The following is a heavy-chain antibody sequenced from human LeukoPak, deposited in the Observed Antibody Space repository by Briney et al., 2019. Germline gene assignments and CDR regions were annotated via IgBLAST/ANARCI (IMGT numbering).Heavy chain of an antibody. V-gene: IGHV1-18*01. CDR1: GYTFTSYG. CDR2: ISAYNGNT. CDR3: AREVDTAIINWFDP. Sequence: ASVKVSCKASGYTFTSYGISWVRPAPGQGLEWMGWISAYNGNTNYAQKLQGRVTMTTDTSTSTAYMELRSLRSDDTAVYYCAREVDTAIINWFDPWGQGTLVTVSS. D-gene: IGHD5-18*01. J-gene: IGHJ5*02.